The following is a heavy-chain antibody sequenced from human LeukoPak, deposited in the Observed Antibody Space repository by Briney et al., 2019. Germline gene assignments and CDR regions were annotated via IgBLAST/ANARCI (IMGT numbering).Heavy chain of an antibody. Sequence: SVKVSCKASGGTFSCYAISWVRQAPGQGLEWMGGIIPIFGTANYAQKFQGRVTITADESTSTAYMELSSLRSEDTAVYYCAVVVVPAAITGIDYWGQGTLVTVSS. CDR3: AVVVVPAAITGIDY. D-gene: IGHD2-2*02. CDR1: GGTFSCYA. CDR2: IIPIFGTA. V-gene: IGHV1-69*13. J-gene: IGHJ4*02.